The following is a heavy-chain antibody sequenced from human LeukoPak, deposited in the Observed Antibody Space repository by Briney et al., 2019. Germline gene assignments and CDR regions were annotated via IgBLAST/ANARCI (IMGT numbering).Heavy chain of an antibody. CDR3: TKGAAAKIGAYSSYGLKDY. CDR1: EFTISSHA. J-gene: IGHJ4*02. Sequence: GGSLRLSCAASEFTISSHAMSWVRQAPGNGLKWVTVISGSGDGTYYADSVKGRFTVSRDNSKNTMYLQLNTLRAEDTAVYYCTKGAAAKIGAYSSYGLKDYWGQGTLVTVSS. CDR2: ISGSGDGT. V-gene: IGHV3-23*01. D-gene: IGHD5-12*01.